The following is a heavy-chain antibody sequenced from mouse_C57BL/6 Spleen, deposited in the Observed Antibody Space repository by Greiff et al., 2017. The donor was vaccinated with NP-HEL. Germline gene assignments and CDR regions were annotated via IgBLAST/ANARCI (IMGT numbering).Heavy chain of an antibody. Sequence: VQLQQSGAELVKPGASVKMSCKASGYTFTSYWITWVKQRPGQGLEWIGDIYPGSGSTNYNEKFKSKATLTVDTSSSTAYMQLSSLTSEDSAVYYCATSTMVKWYFDVWGTGTTVTVSS. CDR1: GYTFTSYW. CDR3: ATSTMVKWYFDV. CDR2: IYPGSGST. D-gene: IGHD2-2*01. J-gene: IGHJ1*03. V-gene: IGHV1-55*01.